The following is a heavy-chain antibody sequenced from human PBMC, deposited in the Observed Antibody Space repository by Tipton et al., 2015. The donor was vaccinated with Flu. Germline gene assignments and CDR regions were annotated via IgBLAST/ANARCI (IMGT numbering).Heavy chain of an antibody. CDR3: AREPGATTDYYYYGMDV. CDR2: IYSGGST. J-gene: IGHJ6*02. CDR1: GFTVSSNY. Sequence: SLRLSCAASGFTVSSNYMSWVRQAPGKGLEWVSVIYSGGSTYYADSVKGRFTISRDNSKNPLYLQMNSLRAEDTAVYYCAREPGATTDYYYYGMDVWGQGTTVTGFS. V-gene: IGHV3-53*01. D-gene: IGHD1-26*01.